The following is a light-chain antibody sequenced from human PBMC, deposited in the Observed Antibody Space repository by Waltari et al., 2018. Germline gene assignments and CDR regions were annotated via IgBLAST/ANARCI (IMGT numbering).Light chain of an antibody. CDR1: SSDLCFYNH. V-gene: IGLV2-14*01. Sequence: QSALTQPASVSGSPGQSITIPCTGTSSDLCFYNHSPWYQQHPGKAPKLMIYDVSDRPSGVSNRFSGSKSGNTASLTISGLQAEDEADYYCNSYAGSSSWVFGGGTKLTVL. CDR2: DVS. J-gene: IGLJ3*02. CDR3: NSYAGSSSWV.